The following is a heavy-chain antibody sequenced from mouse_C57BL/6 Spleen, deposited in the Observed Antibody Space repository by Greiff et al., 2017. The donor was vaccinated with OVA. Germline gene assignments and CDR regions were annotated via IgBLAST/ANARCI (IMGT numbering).Heavy chain of an antibody. CDR1: GFSLTSYG. CDR3: AKGIVAHYYAMDY. J-gene: IGHJ4*01. Sequence: VKLQESGPGLVQPSQSLSITCTVSGFSLTSYGVHWVRQSPGKGLEWLGVIWRGGSTDYNAAFMSRLSITKDNSKSQVFFKMNRLQADDTAIYCCAKGIVAHYYAMDYWGQGTSVTVSS. D-gene: IGHD1-1*01. V-gene: IGHV2-5*01. CDR2: IWRGGST.